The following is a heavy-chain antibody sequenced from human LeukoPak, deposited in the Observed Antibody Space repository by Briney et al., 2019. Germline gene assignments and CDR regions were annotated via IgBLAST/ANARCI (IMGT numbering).Heavy chain of an antibody. CDR2: ISGSGTSA. J-gene: IGHJ5*02. CDR3: AKDKGFDP. Sequence: GGSLRLSCAASGFTFSSYAMSWVRQAPGKGLEWVSAISGSGTSAYYADSVKGRFTISRDKSKNTLYVQMNSLRVEDTAVYYCAKDKGFDPWGQGTLVTVSS. V-gene: IGHV3-23*01. CDR1: GFTFSSYA.